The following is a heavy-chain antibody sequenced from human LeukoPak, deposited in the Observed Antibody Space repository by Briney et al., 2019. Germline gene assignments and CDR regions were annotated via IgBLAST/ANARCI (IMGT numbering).Heavy chain of an antibody. Sequence: GSLRLSCAASGFTFSSYWMAWVRQTPGKGLEWVANIKHDASEKYYVDSVKGRFTISRDNAQNSFYLQMNSLRAEDTAVYYCARDGGSTGYDLYDYWGQGTLVTVSS. V-gene: IGHV3-7*01. D-gene: IGHD5-12*01. CDR1: GFTFSSYW. CDR3: ARDGGSTGYDLYDY. J-gene: IGHJ4*02. CDR2: IKHDASEK.